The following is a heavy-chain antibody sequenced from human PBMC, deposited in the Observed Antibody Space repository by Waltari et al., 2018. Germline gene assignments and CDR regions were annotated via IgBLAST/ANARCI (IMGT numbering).Heavy chain of an antibody. V-gene: IGHV1-69*01. J-gene: IGHJ4*02. Sequence: QVQLVQSGAEVKKPGSSVKVSCKASGGTFSSYAISWVRQAPGQGLEWMGGNIPMFGTANYAQKFQGRVTNTADEPTSTAYMELSSLRSEDTAVYYCARAYYDSSGYYSYYFDYWGQGTLVTVSS. D-gene: IGHD3-22*01. CDR3: ARAYYDSSGYYSYYFDY. CDR2: NIPMFGTA. CDR1: GGTFSSYA.